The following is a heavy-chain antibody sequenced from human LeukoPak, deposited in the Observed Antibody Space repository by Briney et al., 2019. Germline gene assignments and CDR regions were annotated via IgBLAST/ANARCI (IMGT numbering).Heavy chain of an antibody. J-gene: IGHJ6*03. V-gene: IGHV4-4*07. Sequence: KPSETLSLTCTVSGGSISSYYWSWIRQPAGKGLEWIGRIYTSGSTNYNPSLKSRVTMSVDTSKNQLSLKLSSVTAADTAVYYCAREMATIPYYYYYMDVWGKGTTVTISS. D-gene: IGHD5-24*01. CDR3: AREMATIPYYYYYMDV. CDR1: GGSISSYY. CDR2: IYTSGST.